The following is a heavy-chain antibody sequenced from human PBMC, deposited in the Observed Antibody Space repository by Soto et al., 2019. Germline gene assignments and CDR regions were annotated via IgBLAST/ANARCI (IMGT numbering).Heavy chain of an antibody. CDR3: ASRYDSSGYYWVRYYYYGMDV. CDR1: GGSISSSSYY. J-gene: IGHJ6*04. CDR2: IYYSGST. Sequence: PSETLSLTCTVSGGSISSSSYYWGWIRQPPGKGLEWIGSIYYSGSTYYNPSLKSRVTISVDTSKNQFSLKLSSVTAADTAVYYCASRYDSSGYYWVRYYYYGMDVWGKGTTVTVS. V-gene: IGHV4-39*01. D-gene: IGHD3-22*01.